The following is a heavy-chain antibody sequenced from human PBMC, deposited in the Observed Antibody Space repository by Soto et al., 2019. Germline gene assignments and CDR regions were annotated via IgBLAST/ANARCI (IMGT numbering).Heavy chain of an antibody. D-gene: IGHD3-3*01. CDR1: GYTFPSYY. J-gene: IGHJ6*02. Sequence: ASVKVSCKASGYTFPSYYMHWVRQAPGQGLEWMGIINPSGGSTSYAQKFQGRVTMTRNTSISTAYMELSSLRSEDTAVYYCARDFGVVIPYYYYGMDVWGQGTTVTVSS. CDR2: INPSGGST. CDR3: ARDFGVVIPYYYYGMDV. V-gene: IGHV1-46*01.